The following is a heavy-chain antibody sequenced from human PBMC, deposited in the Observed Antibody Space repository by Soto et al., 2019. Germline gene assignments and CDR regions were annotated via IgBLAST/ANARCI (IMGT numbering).Heavy chain of an antibody. CDR2: ISGSGGST. Sequence: AGGSLRLSCAASGFTFSSYAMSWVRQAPGKGLGWVSAISGSGGSTYYADSVKGRFTISRDNSKNTLYLQMNSLRAEDTAVYYCAKDPEPVTTFGIDYWGQGTLVSVSS. V-gene: IGHV3-23*01. CDR1: GFTFSSYA. CDR3: AKDPEPVTTFGIDY. D-gene: IGHD3-16*01. J-gene: IGHJ4*02.